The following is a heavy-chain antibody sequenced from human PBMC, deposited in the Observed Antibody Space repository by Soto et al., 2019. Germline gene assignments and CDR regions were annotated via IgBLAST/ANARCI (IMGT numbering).Heavy chain of an antibody. CDR3: ARHARHFDGCYPTPRYFGS. Sequence: SSETLSLTCTVSGASISRVDYCWAWIRQSPEKGLEWIGTIYYSGTIYYNPSLKSRLTISEDTSKNQFSLNLSSVTAADTAVYYCARHARHFDGCYPTPRYFGSWGQGSLVTVFS. J-gene: IGHJ4*02. V-gene: IGHV4-39*01. D-gene: IGHD3-22*01. CDR1: GASISRVDYC. CDR2: IYYSGTI.